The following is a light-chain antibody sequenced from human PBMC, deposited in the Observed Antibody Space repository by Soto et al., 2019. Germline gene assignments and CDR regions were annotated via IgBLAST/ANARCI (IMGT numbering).Light chain of an antibody. CDR2: LYSDGSH. V-gene: IGLV4-69*01. Sequence: QPVLTQSPSASASLGASVTLTCTLSSGHSNYAVAWHQQQPEKGPRFLMILYSDGSHNKGGEIPDRFSGSSSGTERYLSISSLQSEDEADYYCQTWGTGIPVFGGGTKLTVL. J-gene: IGLJ2*01. CDR1: SGHSNYA. CDR3: QTWGTGIPV.